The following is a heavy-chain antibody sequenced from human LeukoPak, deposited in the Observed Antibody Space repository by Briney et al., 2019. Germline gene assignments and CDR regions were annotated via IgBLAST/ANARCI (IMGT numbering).Heavy chain of an antibody. CDR2: IYYSGST. Sequence: SQTLSLTCTVSGGSISSGGYYWSWIRQHPGKGLEWIGYIYYSGSTYYNPSLKSRVTISVDTSKNQFSLKLSSVTAADTAVYYCARGDQSGYGPRAPLVWGQGTLVTVSS. V-gene: IGHV4-31*03. CDR1: GGSISSGGYY. CDR3: ARGDQSGYGPRAPLV. J-gene: IGHJ4*02. D-gene: IGHD5-12*01.